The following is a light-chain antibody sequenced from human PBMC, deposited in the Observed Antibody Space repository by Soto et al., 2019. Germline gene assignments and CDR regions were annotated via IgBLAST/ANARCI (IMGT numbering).Light chain of an antibody. Sequence: DIVMTQSPDSLAVSLGERATINCKSSQSVLYSYNNKNYLAWYQQKPGQPPKLLISWASTRESGVPDRFSGSGSGTDFTLTISSLQAEDVAVYYCQQYYSTPPVTFGPGTKVDIK. V-gene: IGKV4-1*01. CDR1: QSVLYSYNNKNY. CDR2: WAS. J-gene: IGKJ3*01. CDR3: QQYYSTPPVT.